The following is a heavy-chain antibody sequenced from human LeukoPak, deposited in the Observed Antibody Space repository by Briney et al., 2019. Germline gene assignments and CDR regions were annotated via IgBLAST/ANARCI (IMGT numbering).Heavy chain of an antibody. CDR3: ARVWGYCSGASCYDFDY. J-gene: IGHJ4*02. Sequence: ASVKVFCKASGYTFTSYAMNWVRQAPGQGLEWMGWINTNTANPTYAQGFTGRFVFSLDTSVSTAYLQISSLKAEDTAVYYCARVWGYCSGASCYDFDYWGQGTLVTVSS. CDR1: GYTFTSYA. D-gene: IGHD2-15*01. V-gene: IGHV7-4-1*02. CDR2: INTNTANP.